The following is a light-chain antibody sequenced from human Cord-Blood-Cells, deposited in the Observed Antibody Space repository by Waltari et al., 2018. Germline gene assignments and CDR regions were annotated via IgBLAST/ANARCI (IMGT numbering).Light chain of an antibody. Sequence: QSALTQPASVSGSPGQSITISCTGTSRDDGGYNYVSWYQQHPGKAPNLMIYDVSNRPSGVSNRFSGSKSGNTASLTISGLQAEDEADYYCSSYTSSSTPVVFGGGTKLTVL. CDR3: SSYTSSSTPVV. CDR1: SRDDGGYNY. CDR2: DVS. V-gene: IGLV2-14*01. J-gene: IGLJ2*01.